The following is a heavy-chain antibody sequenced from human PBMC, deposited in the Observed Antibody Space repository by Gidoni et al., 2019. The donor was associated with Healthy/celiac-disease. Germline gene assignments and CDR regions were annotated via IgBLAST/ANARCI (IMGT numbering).Heavy chain of an antibody. CDR1: GFPFSSYG. CDR3: ARDKAVAGPFDY. CDR2: IWYDGSNK. V-gene: IGHV3-33*01. D-gene: IGHD6-19*01. J-gene: IGHJ4*02. Sequence: QVQLVESGGGVVQPGRSLRLSCAASGFPFSSYGMHWVRQAPGKGLEWVAVIWYDGSNKYYADSVKGRFTISRDNSKNTLYLQMNSLRAEDTAVYYCARDKAVAGPFDYWGQGTLVTVSS.